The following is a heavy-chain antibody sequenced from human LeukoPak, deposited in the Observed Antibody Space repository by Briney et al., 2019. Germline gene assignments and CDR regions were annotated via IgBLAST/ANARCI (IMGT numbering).Heavy chain of an antibody. V-gene: IGHV4-39*07. CDR2: FYYGGST. CDR3: ARDDGPHCGGDCYTDY. D-gene: IGHD2-21*02. CDR1: GGSISRSDYY. Sequence: PSETLSLTCTVSGGSISRSDYYWGWVRQPPGKGLEWIGSFYYGGSTYYNPSLKSRVTISVDTSKNQFSLKVKSVTDADTAVYYCARDDGPHCGGDCYTDYWGQGTLVTVSS. J-gene: IGHJ4*01.